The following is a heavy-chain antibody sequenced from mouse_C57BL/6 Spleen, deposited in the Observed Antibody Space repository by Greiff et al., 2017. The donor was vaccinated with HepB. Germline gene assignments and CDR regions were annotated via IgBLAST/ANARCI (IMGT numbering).Heavy chain of an antibody. CDR1: GYTFTTYP. CDR2: FHPYNDDT. CDR3: ARFNYDYYAMDY. J-gene: IGHJ4*01. D-gene: IGHD1-1*01. Sequence: VQGVESGAELVKPGASVKMSCKASGYTFTTYPIEWMKQNHGKSLEWIGNFHPYNDDTKYNEKFKGKATLTVEKSSSTVYLELSRSTSDDSAVYYCARFNYDYYAMDYWGQGTSVTVSS. V-gene: IGHV1-47*01.